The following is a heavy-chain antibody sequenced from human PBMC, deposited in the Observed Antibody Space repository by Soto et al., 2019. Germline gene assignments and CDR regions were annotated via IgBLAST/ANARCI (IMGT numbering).Heavy chain of an antibody. D-gene: IGHD2-21*01. CDR1: GFIFSAYW. CDR3: TTVVRSDSVDF. J-gene: IGHJ4*02. V-gene: IGHV3-7*01. Sequence: GGSLRLSCAASGFIFSAYWMGWVRQAPGKGPEWVATIKDDGDEEYYVGSVKGRFSISRDNAKNSLYLQMNSVRVGDTAVYYCTTVVRSDSVDFWGQGTLVTVSS. CDR2: IKDDGDEE.